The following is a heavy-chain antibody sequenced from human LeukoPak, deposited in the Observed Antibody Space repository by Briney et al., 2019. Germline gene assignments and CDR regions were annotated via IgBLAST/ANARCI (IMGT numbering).Heavy chain of an antibody. CDR1: GFTFGGYG. CDR3: TRYNNDHFDY. Sequence: GGSLRLSCAGSGFTFGGYGMHWFRQTPGKGLEWVAVIAYDGSRAFYADSVKGRFTISRDNSKNTMSVEMDDLRAEDTAVYYCTRYNNDHFDYWGQGTLVTVSS. J-gene: IGHJ4*02. CDR2: IAYDGSRA. V-gene: IGHV3-33*01. D-gene: IGHD1-14*01.